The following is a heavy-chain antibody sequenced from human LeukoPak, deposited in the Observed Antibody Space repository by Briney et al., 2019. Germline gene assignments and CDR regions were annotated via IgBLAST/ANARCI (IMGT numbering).Heavy chain of an antibody. V-gene: IGHV4-34*01. D-gene: IGHD3-22*01. CDR1: GGSFSGYY. Sequence: SETLSLTCAVYGGSFSGYYWSWIRQPPGKGLEWLGEINHNGSTNYNPSLKSRVTISVDTSKNQFSLKLSSVTAADTAVYYCARGKYYDSSGYYYVRSPSVGLVYWGQGTLVTVSS. CDR3: ARGKYYDSSGYYYVRSPSVGLVY. CDR2: INHNGST. J-gene: IGHJ4*02.